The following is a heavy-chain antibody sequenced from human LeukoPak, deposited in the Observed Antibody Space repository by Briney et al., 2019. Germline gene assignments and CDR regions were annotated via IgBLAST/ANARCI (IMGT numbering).Heavy chain of an antibody. D-gene: IGHD3-22*01. J-gene: IGHJ4*02. CDR1: GFTFSTYT. Sequence: GGSLRLSCAASGFTFSTYTMNWVRQAPGKGLEWVSSITSSSRYIYYADSVKGRFTISRDNAKNSLYLQMNSLRAEDTAVYYCARHVVAVGFDYWGQGTLVTVSS. CDR3: ARHVVAVGFDY. V-gene: IGHV3-21*01. CDR2: ITSSSRYI.